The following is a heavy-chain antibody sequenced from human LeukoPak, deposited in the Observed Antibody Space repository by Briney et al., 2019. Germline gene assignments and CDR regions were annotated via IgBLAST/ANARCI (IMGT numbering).Heavy chain of an antibody. CDR1: GFTFSSFD. D-gene: IGHD1-1*01. CDR3: ARGPPRGKYYYMDV. J-gene: IGHJ6*03. CDR2: IGTASDT. Sequence: GGSLRLSCAASGFTFSSFDMHWVRQHTGQGLEWVSTIGTASDTYYPGSVEGRFTLSRDNAKNSLYLQMNSLTAGDTAVYYCARGPPRGKYYYMDVWGKGTTVTVSS. V-gene: IGHV3-13*01.